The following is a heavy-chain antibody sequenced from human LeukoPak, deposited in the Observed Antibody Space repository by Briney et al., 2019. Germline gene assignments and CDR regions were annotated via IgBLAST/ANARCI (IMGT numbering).Heavy chain of an antibody. V-gene: IGHV1-8*01. CDR3: ARVTLPPSSGSYYNVPIPYYYGMDV. CDR1: GYTFTSYD. D-gene: IGHD3-10*01. Sequence: ASVKVSCKASGYTFTSYDINWVRQATGQGLEWMGWMNPNSGNTGYAQKFQGRVTITADESTSTAYMELSSLRSEDTAVYYCARVTLPPSSGSYYNVPIPYYYGMDVWGQGTTVTVSS. J-gene: IGHJ6*02. CDR2: MNPNSGNT.